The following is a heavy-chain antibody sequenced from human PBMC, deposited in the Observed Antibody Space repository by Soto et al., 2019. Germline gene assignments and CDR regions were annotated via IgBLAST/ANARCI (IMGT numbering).Heavy chain of an antibody. D-gene: IGHD2-2*01. CDR1: GGTFSSYA. CDR3: ARDWGLYCSSTSCPTTTTSYYYYGMDV. CDR2: IIPIFGTA. V-gene: IGHV1-69*13. J-gene: IGHJ6*02. Sequence: SVKVSCKASGGTFSSYAISWVRQAPGQGLEWMGGIIPIFGTANYAQKIQGRVTITADESTSTAYMEMSSLRSDDTAVYYCARDWGLYCSSTSCPTTTTSYYYYGMDVWGQGTTVTVSS.